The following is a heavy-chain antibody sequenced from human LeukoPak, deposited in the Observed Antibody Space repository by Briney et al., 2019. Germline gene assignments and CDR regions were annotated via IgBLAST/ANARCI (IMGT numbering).Heavy chain of an antibody. Sequence: PGGSLRLSCAASGFTFSDYYMSWIRQAPGKGLEWGSYISSSGNTRYYADSVKGRFTISRDNAKNSLYLQMNRLRDEATAVYYCASRFGYSYGYPFDYWGQGTLVTVSS. CDR1: GFTFSDYY. CDR2: ISSSGNTR. D-gene: IGHD5-18*01. J-gene: IGHJ4*02. CDR3: ASRFGYSYGYPFDY. V-gene: IGHV3-11*01.